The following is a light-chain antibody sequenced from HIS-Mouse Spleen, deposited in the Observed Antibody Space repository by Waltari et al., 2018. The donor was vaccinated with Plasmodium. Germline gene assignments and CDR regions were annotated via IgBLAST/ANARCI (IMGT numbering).Light chain of an antibody. CDR1: QSISSW. CDR2: KAS. CDR3: QQYNSYSWT. J-gene: IGKJ1*01. V-gene: IGKV1-5*03. Sequence: DIQLTQSPSTLPASVGDRATITCRASQSISSWLALYQQKPGKAPKLLIYKASSLESGVPSRFSGSGSGTEFTLTISSLQPDDFATYYCQQYNSYSWTFGQGTKVEIK.